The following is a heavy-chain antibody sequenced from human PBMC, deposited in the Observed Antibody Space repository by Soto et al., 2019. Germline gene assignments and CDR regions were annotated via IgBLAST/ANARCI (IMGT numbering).Heavy chain of an antibody. Sequence: SETLSLTCALYGGSFSGYYWSWIRQPPGKGLEWIGEINHSGSTNYNPPLKSRVAISVDTSKNQFSLKLSSVTAADTAVYYCARELHWGNPEEPDYYFDYWGQGTLVTVSS. D-gene: IGHD1-7*01. J-gene: IGHJ4*02. CDR2: INHSGST. V-gene: IGHV4-34*01. CDR3: ARELHWGNPEEPDYYFDY. CDR1: GGSFSGYY.